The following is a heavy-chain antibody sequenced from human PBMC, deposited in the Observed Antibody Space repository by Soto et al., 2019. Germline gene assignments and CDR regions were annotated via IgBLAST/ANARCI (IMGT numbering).Heavy chain of an antibody. CDR2: INPILDST. D-gene: IGHD1-26*01. Sequence: QVQVVQSGPAMKEPGSSVKVSCRASGSMSSGYGFSWVRQAPGQGLEWVGMINPILDSTHYAQNLQGRVSHSVKKAKVAVYLEVTSLRVEDMAIYFCATMERARLDSWGRGTVVTVSS. V-gene: IGHV1-69*09. CDR1: GSMSSGYG. CDR3: ATMERARLDS. J-gene: IGHJ4*02.